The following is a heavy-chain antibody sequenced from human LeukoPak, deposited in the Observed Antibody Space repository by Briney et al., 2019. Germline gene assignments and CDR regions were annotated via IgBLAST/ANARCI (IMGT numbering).Heavy chain of an antibody. CDR1: GGSISSGDYY. Sequence: PSETLSLTCTVSGGSISSGDYYWSWIRQPPGKILGRIGYIYYSGSTYYNPSLKGRVTMSVDTSKNQFSLKLSSVTAADTAVYYCARAKRITIFGVVNIIPGDAFDIWGQGTMVTVSS. CDR2: IYYSGST. CDR3: ARAKRITIFGVVNIIPGDAFDI. D-gene: IGHD3-3*01. V-gene: IGHV4-30-4*08. J-gene: IGHJ3*02.